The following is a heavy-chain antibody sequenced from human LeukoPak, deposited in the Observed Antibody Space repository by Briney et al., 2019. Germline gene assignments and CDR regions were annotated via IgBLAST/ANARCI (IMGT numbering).Heavy chain of an antibody. Sequence: GGSLRLSCAASGFTFSSYGMHWVRQAPGKGLEWVAVISYDGSNKYYADSVKGRFTISRDNSKNTLYLQMNSLRAEDTAVYYCAKDTVDWGQGTQVTVSS. CDR3: AKDTVD. CDR2: ISYDGSNK. CDR1: GFTFSSYG. J-gene: IGHJ4*02. V-gene: IGHV3-30*18.